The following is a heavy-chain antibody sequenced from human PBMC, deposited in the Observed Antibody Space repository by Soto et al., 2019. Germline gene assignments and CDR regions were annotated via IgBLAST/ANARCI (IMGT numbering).Heavy chain of an antibody. D-gene: IGHD3-9*01. J-gene: IGHJ4*02. Sequence: EVQLVESGGGLVQPGGSLRLSCAASGFSFRSSWMSWVRQAPGKGLQWVANINQDGSAKYYADSVKGRFTISRDNANNSLYLQMNSLRAEDTAVSYCAREDWYYFDYWGQGTLVTVSS. CDR1: GFSFRSSW. CDR2: INQDGSAK. CDR3: AREDWYYFDY. V-gene: IGHV3-7*03.